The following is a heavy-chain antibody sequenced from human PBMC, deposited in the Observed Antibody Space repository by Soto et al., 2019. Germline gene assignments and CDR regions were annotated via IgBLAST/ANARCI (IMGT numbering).Heavy chain of an antibody. Sequence: SLRLSCAASGFSFSSYAMHWVRQAPGKGLEWVSGISWNSGSIGYADSVKGRFTISRDNAKNSLYLQMNSLRAEDTALYYCAKDKRLRFLEWLFDYWGQGTLVTVSS. CDR2: ISWNSGSI. D-gene: IGHD3-3*01. V-gene: IGHV3-9*01. CDR3: AKDKRLRFLEWLFDY. CDR1: GFSFSSYA. J-gene: IGHJ4*02.